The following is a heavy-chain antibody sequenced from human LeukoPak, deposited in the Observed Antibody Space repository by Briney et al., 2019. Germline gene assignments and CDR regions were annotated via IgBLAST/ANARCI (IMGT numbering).Heavy chain of an antibody. V-gene: IGHV3-30*18. CDR1: GFTFSTYA. CDR2: ISYDGSNK. J-gene: IGHJ4*02. Sequence: GGSLRLSCAASGFTFSTYAMHWVRQAPGKGLEWVAVISYDGSNKYYADSVKGRFTISRDNSKNTLYLQMNSLRAEDTAVYYCAKDPRRSSWSVSYWGQGTLVTVSS. CDR3: AKDPRRSSWSVSY. D-gene: IGHD6-13*01.